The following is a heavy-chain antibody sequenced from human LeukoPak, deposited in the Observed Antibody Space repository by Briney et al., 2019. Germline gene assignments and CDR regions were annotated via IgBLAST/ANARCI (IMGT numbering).Heavy chain of an antibody. V-gene: IGHV4-59*01. CDR3: ARVAHSRLYNWFDP. CDR1: GGSISSYY. CDR2: IYYSGST. D-gene: IGHD2-15*01. J-gene: IGHJ5*02. Sequence: PSETLSLTCTVSGGSISSYYWSWIRQPPGKGLEWIGYIYYSGSTNYNPSLKSRVTISVDTSKNQFSLKLSSVTAADTAVYYCARVAHSRLYNWFDPWGQGTLVTVSS.